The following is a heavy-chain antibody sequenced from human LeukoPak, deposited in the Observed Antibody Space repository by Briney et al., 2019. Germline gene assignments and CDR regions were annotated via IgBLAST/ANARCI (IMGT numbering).Heavy chain of an antibody. Sequence: GGSLRLSCAASGFTFSSYAMHWVRQAPGKGLEWVAVISYDGSNKYYADSVKGRFTISRDNAKNSLYLQMNSLRAEDTALYYCAKGQGQWLADFDYWGQGTLVTVSS. CDR2: ISYDGSNK. CDR1: GFTFSSYA. CDR3: AKGQGQWLADFDY. D-gene: IGHD6-19*01. J-gene: IGHJ4*02. V-gene: IGHV3-30*04.